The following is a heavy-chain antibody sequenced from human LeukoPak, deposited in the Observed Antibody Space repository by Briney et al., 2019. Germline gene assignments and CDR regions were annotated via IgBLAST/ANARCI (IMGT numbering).Heavy chain of an antibody. D-gene: IGHD3-3*02. CDR3: ARIGSAAFTDS. CDR2: ISVSGGAI. V-gene: IGHV3-23*01. Sequence: PAGSLRLSCVASGFTFSTYWMHWVRQAPGKGLEWVSAISVSGGAIYYADSVKGRFTMSRDNSKNSLFLQMNSLRAEDTAVYYCARIGSAAFTDSWGQGTLVTVSS. J-gene: IGHJ4*02. CDR1: GFTFSTYW.